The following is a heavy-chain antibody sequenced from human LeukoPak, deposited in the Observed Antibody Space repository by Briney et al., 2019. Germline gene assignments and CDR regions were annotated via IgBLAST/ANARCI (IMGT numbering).Heavy chain of an antibody. CDR2: IYYSGST. CDR3: ARGGEWLLIDL. Sequence: SETLSLTCTVSGGSICSYYWSWIRQPPGKGLEWIGYIYYSGSTNYNPSLKSRVTISVDTSKNQFSLKLSSVTAADTAVYYCARGGEWLLIDLWGQRTLVTVSS. V-gene: IGHV4-59*08. CDR1: GGSICSYY. J-gene: IGHJ4*02. D-gene: IGHD3-3*01.